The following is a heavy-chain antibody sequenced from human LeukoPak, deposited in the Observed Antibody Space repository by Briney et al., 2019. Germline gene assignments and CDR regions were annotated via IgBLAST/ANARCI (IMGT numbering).Heavy chain of an antibody. CDR1: GFTFSSYA. V-gene: IGHV3-30-3*01. CDR2: IAYDESNK. D-gene: IGHD3-10*01. J-gene: IGHJ3*02. CDR3: AKSLNRLRSQDAFDI. Sequence: PGGSLRLSCAASGFTFSSYAMHWVRQAPGKGLEWVALIAYDESNKYYTDSVKGRFTISRDNSKNTLHLQMNSLRGEDTAVYYCAKSLNRLRSQDAFDIWGQGTMVTVSS.